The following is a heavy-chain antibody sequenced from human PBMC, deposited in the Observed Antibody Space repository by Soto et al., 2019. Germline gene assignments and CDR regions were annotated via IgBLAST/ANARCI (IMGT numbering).Heavy chain of an antibody. CDR2: ISSGGDTI. J-gene: IGHJ4*02. CDR1: GFTFSPYS. D-gene: IGHD3-3*01. CDR3: ARDRSTIYGVVTPIDY. V-gene: IGHV3-48*02. Sequence: RGSLRLCCAVSGFTFSPYSMNWVRQAPGKGLEWISYISSGGDTIYYADPVRGRFTVSRDNTKNSLYLQMDSLRDEDTAVYYCARDRSTIYGVVTPIDYWGQGTLVTVSS.